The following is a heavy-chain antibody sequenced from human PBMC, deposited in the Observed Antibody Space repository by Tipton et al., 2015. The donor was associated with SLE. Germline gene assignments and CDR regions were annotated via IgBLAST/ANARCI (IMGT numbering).Heavy chain of an antibody. CDR3: ARGGSSWFRYYFDY. J-gene: IGHJ4*02. V-gene: IGHV4-34*01. CDR1: GGSFSCYY. D-gene: IGHD6-13*01. Sequence: TLSLTCAVYGGSFSCYYWSWIRQPPGKGLEWIGEINHSGSTNYNPSLQSRVTISVDTSKNQFSLKLSSVTAADTAVYYCARGGSSWFRYYFDYWGQGTLVTVSS. CDR2: INHSGST.